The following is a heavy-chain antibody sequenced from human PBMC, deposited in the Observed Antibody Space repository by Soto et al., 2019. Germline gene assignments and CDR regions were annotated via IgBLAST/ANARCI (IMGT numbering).Heavy chain of an antibody. Sequence: ASETLSLTCAVYGGSFSGYYWSWIRQPPGKGLEWIGEINHSGSTNYNPSLKGRVTISVDTSKNQFSLKLSSVTAADTAVYYCARGESYYDSWSGYHYYGMDVWGQGTTVTVSS. V-gene: IGHV4-34*01. J-gene: IGHJ6*02. CDR2: INHSGST. CDR3: ARGESYYDSWSGYHYYGMDV. D-gene: IGHD3-3*01. CDR1: GGSFSGYY.